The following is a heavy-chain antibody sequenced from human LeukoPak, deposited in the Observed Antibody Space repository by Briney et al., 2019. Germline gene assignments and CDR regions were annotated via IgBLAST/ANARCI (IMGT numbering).Heavy chain of an antibody. CDR1: GGSISSYY. Sequence: PSETLSLTCTVSGGSISSYYWSWIRQPPGKGLEWIGYIYYIGSTNYNPSLKSRVTISVDTSKNQFSLRLSSVTAADTAVYYCARGSLDDYGGNSARYNWFDAWGQGILVTVSS. D-gene: IGHD4-23*01. V-gene: IGHV4-59*01. J-gene: IGHJ5*02. CDR2: IYYIGST. CDR3: ARGSLDDYGGNSARYNWFDA.